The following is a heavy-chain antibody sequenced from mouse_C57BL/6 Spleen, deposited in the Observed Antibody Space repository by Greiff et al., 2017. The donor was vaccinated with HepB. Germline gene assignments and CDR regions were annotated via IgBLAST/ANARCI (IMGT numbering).Heavy chain of an antibody. V-gene: IGHV1-47*01. CDR1: GYTFTTYP. CDR3: ALLYYDYDGYFDY. CDR2: FHPYNDDT. D-gene: IGHD2-4*01. Sequence: VKLVESGAELVKPGASVKMSCKASGYTFTTYPIEWMKQNHGKSLEWIGNFHPYNDDTKYNEKFKGKATLTVEKSSSTVYLELSRLTSDDSAVYYCALLYYDYDGYFDYWGQGTTLTVSS. J-gene: IGHJ2*01.